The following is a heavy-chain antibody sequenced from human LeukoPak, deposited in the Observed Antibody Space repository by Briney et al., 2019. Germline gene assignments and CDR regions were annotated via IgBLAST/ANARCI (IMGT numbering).Heavy chain of an antibody. V-gene: IGHV3-21*01. CDR1: GFTFSSYS. CDR3: ARFPLPSYYFDY. D-gene: IGHD2-15*01. Sequence: GSLRLSCAASGFTFSSYSMNWVRQAPGKGLEWVSSISSSSSYIYYADSVKGRFTISRDNAKNSLYLQMNSLRAEDTAVYYCARFPLPSYYFDYWGQGTLVTVSS. J-gene: IGHJ4*02. CDR2: ISSSSSYI.